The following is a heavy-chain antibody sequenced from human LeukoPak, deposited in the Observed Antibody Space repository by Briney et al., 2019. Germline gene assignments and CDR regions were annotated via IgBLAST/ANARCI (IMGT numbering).Heavy chain of an antibody. CDR2: IYTSGST. Sequence: SETLSLTCTVSGGSISSYYWSWIRQPAGKGLEWIGRIYTSGSTNYNPSLKSRVTMSVDTSKNQFSLKLSSVTAADTAVYYCARGLVGATPYYYYYYMDVWGKGTTVTISS. CDR3: ARGLVGATPYYYYYYMDV. V-gene: IGHV4-4*07. D-gene: IGHD1-26*01. CDR1: GGSISSYY. J-gene: IGHJ6*03.